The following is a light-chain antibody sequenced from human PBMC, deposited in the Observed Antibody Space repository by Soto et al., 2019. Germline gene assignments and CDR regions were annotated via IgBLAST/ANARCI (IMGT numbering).Light chain of an antibody. Sequence: IVLTQSTATLSLSPGERATLSCRASQSVSSYLAWYQQKPGQAPRLLIYGASSRATGIPDRFSGSGSGTDFTLTISRLEPEDFAMYYCQQYGSSPPITFGQGTRLEIK. CDR2: GAS. J-gene: IGKJ5*01. V-gene: IGKV3-20*01. CDR3: QQYGSSPPIT. CDR1: QSVSSY.